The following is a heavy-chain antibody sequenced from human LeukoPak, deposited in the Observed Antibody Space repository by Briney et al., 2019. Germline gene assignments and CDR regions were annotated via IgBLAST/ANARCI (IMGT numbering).Heavy chain of an antibody. Sequence: GGSLRLSCAASGFTFRTYWMSWVRQGPGKGLEWVANITQDGSEKNYVDSVKGRFTISRDNAKNSLYLQMNSLRAEDTAVYYCARGGGYADYWGQGTLVTVSS. CDR1: GFTFRTYW. D-gene: IGHD1-1*01. CDR3: ARGGGYADY. J-gene: IGHJ4*02. V-gene: IGHV3-7*05. CDR2: ITQDGSEK.